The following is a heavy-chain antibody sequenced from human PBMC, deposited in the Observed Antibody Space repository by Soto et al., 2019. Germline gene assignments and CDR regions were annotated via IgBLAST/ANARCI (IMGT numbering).Heavy chain of an antibody. CDR3: ARGGYYYDSSGYPYYYYYGMDV. Sequence: VASVKVSCKASGGTFSSYAISWVRQAPGQGLEWMGGIIPIFGTANYAQKFQGRVTITADESTSTAYMELSSLRSEDTAVYYCARGGYYYDSSGYPYYYYYGMDVWGQGTTVTVSS. CDR2: IIPIFGTA. D-gene: IGHD3-22*01. J-gene: IGHJ6*02. V-gene: IGHV1-69*13. CDR1: GGTFSSYA.